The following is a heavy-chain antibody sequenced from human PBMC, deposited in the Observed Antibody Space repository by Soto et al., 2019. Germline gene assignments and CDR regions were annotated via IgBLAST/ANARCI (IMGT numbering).Heavy chain of an antibody. CDR2: ISYDGSNK. CDR3: AKIYYDSSGYYYPDHAFDI. J-gene: IGHJ3*02. CDR1: GFTFSSYG. D-gene: IGHD3-22*01. Sequence: WGSLRLSCAASGFTFSSYGMHGVRQAPGKWLEWVAVISYDGSNKYYADSVKGRFTISRDNSKNTLYLQMNSLRAEDTAVYYCAKIYYDSSGYYYPDHAFDIWGQGTMVTVSS. V-gene: IGHV3-30*18.